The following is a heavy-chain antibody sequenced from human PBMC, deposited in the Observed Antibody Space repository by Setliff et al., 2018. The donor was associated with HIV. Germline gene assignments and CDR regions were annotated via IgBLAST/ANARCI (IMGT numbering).Heavy chain of an antibody. CDR3: ARVFQSYFFDF. CDR2: IWYDGSEK. D-gene: IGHD3-3*01. J-gene: IGHJ4*02. V-gene: IGHV3-33*08. CDR1: GFTFSSYE. Sequence: PGGSLRLSCAASGFTFSSYEMDWFRQAPGKGLEWVANIWYDGSEKYYADSVKGRFTISRDKSKNTLYLQMNSLRTEDTAVYYCARVFQSYFFDFWGQGTLVTVSS.